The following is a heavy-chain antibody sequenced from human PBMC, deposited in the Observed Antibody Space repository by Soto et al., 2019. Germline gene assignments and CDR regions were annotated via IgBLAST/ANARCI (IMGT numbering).Heavy chain of an antibody. D-gene: IGHD6-6*01. V-gene: IGHV2-5*02. CDR2: IYWDDEK. J-gene: IGHJ3*02. Sequence: QITLKESGPTLVKPTQTLTLTCTFSGFSLTTSGVGVGWIRQPPGKALEWLALIYWDDEKRYSPSLQSRLTITKDTSKNQLDLTVTNMNPADTGTYYFAHRLYASSDDAFDIWGQGTMVYVSS. CDR3: AHRLYASSDDAFDI. CDR1: GFSLTTSGVG.